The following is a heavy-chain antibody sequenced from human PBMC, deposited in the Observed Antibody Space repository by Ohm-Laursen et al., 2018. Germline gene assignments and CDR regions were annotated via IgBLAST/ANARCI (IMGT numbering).Heavy chain of an antibody. CDR3: AKDQRV. CDR2: TRNKANSYTT. CDR1: GFTFSDHY. Sequence: SLRLSCAASGFTFSDHYMDWVRQAPGKGLEWVGRTRNKANSYTTEYAASVKGRFTISRDDSKNSLYLQMNSLKTEDTAVYYCAKDQRVGGQGILVTVYS. V-gene: IGHV3-72*01. J-gene: IGHJ4*02.